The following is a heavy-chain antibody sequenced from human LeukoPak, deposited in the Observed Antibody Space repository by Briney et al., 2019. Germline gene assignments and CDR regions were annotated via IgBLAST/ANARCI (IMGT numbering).Heavy chain of an antibody. J-gene: IGHJ4*02. D-gene: IGHD5-24*01. CDR1: GYTFISYG. V-gene: IGHV1-18*01. CDR2: ISAYNGNT. CDR3: ARDIQDGDGHPFDY. Sequence: ASVKVSCKASGYTFISYGISWVRQAPGQGLEWMGWISAYNGNTNYAQKLQGRVTMTTDTSTNTAYMDLRSLRSDDTAVYHCARDIQDGDGHPFDYWGQGTLVTVSS.